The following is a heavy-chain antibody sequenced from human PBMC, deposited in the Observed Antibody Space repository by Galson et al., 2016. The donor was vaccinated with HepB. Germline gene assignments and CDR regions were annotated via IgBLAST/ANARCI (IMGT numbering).Heavy chain of an antibody. V-gene: IGHV3-66*01. Sequence: SLRLSCAASGLIVTRNYMAWVRQAPGKGLERVSIIYSGGYTYYADSVKGRFNISRDNSKNTVSLQVNSLRVEDTAVYYCTRAIAARLPFDYWGQGTHGHRLL. CDR3: TRAIAARLPFDY. CDR2: IYSGGYT. CDR1: GLIVTRNY. D-gene: IGHD6-6*01. J-gene: IGHJ4*02.